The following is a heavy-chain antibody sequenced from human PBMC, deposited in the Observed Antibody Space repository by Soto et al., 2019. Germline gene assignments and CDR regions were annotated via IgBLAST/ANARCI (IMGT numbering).Heavy chain of an antibody. Sequence: SVKVSCKASGFTSSTMQWVRQARGQRLEWIGWIVVGSGNTNYAQKFQERVTITRDMSTSTAYMELSSLRSEDTAVYYCAAESYYESNGTKGRIGWGQGTLITVSS. CDR2: IVVGSGNT. D-gene: IGHD3-22*01. J-gene: IGHJ4*02. CDR3: AAESYYESNGTKGRIG. CDR1: GFTSST. V-gene: IGHV1-58*02.